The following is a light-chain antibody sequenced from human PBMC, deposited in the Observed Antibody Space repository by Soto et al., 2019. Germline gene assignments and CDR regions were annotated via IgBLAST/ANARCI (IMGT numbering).Light chain of an antibody. Sequence: EIVMTQSPATLSVSPGERATLSCRASQSVSSNLAWYQQKPGQAPRLLIYGAFTRATGIPARFSGSGSGTEFTLTISSLQSEDFAVYYCQQYNNWPLFFGEGTKVEIK. V-gene: IGKV3-15*01. CDR2: GAF. CDR1: QSVSSN. CDR3: QQYNNWPLF. J-gene: IGKJ4*01.